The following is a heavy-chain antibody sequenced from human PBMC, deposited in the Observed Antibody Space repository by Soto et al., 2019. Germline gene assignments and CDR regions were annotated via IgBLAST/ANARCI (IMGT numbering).Heavy chain of an antibody. J-gene: IGHJ6*03. D-gene: IGHD4-17*01. CDR2: INSDGSST. CDR3: ARTHRGNYGDYVPPYYMDV. CDR1: GFTFSSYW. Sequence: GGSLRLSCAASGFTFSSYWMHWVRQAPGKGLVWVSRINSDGSSTSYADSVKGRFTISRDNAKNTLYLQMNSLRAEDTAVYYCARTHRGNYGDYVPPYYMDVWGKGTTVTVSS. V-gene: IGHV3-74*01.